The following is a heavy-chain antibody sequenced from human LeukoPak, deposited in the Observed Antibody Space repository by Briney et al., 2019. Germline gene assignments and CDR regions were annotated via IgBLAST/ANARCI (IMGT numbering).Heavy chain of an antibody. CDR1: GFTFSSYW. J-gene: IGHJ6*03. V-gene: IGHV3-7*01. CDR2: IKQDGSEK. Sequence: GGSLSLSCAASGFTFSSYWMSWVRQAPGKGLEWVATIKQDGSEKYYVDSVKGRFTISRDNAKNSLYLQMNSLRAEDTAVYYCARDRTTVTNHYYYYMDVWGKGTTVTISS. D-gene: IGHD4-17*01. CDR3: ARDRTTVTNHYYYYMDV.